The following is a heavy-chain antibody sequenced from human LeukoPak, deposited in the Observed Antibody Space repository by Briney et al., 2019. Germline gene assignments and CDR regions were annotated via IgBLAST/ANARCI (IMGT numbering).Heavy chain of an antibody. V-gene: IGHV5-51*01. Sequence: GESLKISCKGSGYSFTSYWIGWVRQMPGKGLEWMGIIYPGDSDTRYSPSLQGQVTISADKSISTAYLQWSSLKASDTAMYYCARPARVFWGSYRPNPYYFDYWGQGTLVTVSS. D-gene: IGHD3-16*02. CDR2: IYPGDSDT. CDR3: ARPARVFWGSYRPNPYYFDY. J-gene: IGHJ4*02. CDR1: GYSFTSYW.